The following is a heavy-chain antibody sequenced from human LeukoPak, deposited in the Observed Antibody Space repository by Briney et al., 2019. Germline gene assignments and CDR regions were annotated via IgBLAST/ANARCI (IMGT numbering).Heavy chain of an antibody. CDR1: EFSVGSNY. CDR3: ARETLGVTAFDI. CDR2: ISPDDSTA. J-gene: IGHJ3*02. Sequence: GGSLRLSCAASEFSVGSNYMTWVRQAPGKGLEWVSAISPDDSTAYYADSVKGRFTISRDNTKNSLYLQMNSLRAEDTAVYYCARETLGVTAFDIWGQGTMVTVSS. V-gene: IGHV3-11*01. D-gene: IGHD2-21*02.